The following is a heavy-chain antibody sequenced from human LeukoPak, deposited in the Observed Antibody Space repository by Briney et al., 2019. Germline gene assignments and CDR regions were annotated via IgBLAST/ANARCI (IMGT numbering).Heavy chain of an antibody. CDR3: ARGTRITMIVVVISD. D-gene: IGHD3-22*01. CDR2: INPSGGST. CDR1: GYTFTSYY. V-gene: IGHV1-46*01. J-gene: IGHJ4*02. Sequence: ASVKVSCKASGYTFTSYYMHWVRQAPGQGLEWMGIINPSGGSTSYAQKFQGRVTMTRDTSTSTVYMELSSLRSEDTAVYYCARGTRITMIVVVISDWGQGTLVTVSS.